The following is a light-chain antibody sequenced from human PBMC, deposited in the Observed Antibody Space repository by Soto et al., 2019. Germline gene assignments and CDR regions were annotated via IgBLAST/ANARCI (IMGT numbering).Light chain of an antibody. CDR1: SGSIASNY. Sequence: NFMLTQPHSVSESPGKTVIISCTRSSGSIASNYVRWYQQRPGSSPTTVIYEDNQRPSGVPDRFSGSIDSSSNSASLTISGLETEDEADYFCQSYDATNQVFGGGTQLTVL. V-gene: IGLV6-57*01. CDR3: QSYDATNQV. J-gene: IGLJ3*02. CDR2: EDN.